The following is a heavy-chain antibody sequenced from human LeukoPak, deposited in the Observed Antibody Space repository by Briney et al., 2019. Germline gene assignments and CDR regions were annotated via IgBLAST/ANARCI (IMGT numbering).Heavy chain of an antibody. CDR1: GGSFSGYY. V-gene: IGHV4-34*01. J-gene: IGHJ4*02. Sequence: PSETLSLTCAVYGGSFSGYYWSWIRQPPGKGLKWIGEINHSGSTNYNPSLKSRVTISVDTSKNQFSLKLSSVTAADTAVYYCARDLPHYYDSSGYVDYFDYWGQGTLVTVSS. D-gene: IGHD3-22*01. CDR2: INHSGST. CDR3: ARDLPHYYDSSGYVDYFDY.